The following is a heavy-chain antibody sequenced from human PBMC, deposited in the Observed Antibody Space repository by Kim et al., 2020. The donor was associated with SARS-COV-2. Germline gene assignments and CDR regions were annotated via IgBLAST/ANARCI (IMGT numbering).Heavy chain of an antibody. CDR2: ISYDGSNK. Sequence: GGSLRLSCAASGFTFSSYGMHWVRQAPGKGLEWVAVISYDGSNKYYADSVKGRFTISRDNSKNTLYLQMNSLRAEDTAVYYCAKEGWYGAFDIWGQGTMVTVSS. CDR1: GFTFSSYG. J-gene: IGHJ3*02. D-gene: IGHD6-19*01. V-gene: IGHV3-30*18. CDR3: AKEGWYGAFDI.